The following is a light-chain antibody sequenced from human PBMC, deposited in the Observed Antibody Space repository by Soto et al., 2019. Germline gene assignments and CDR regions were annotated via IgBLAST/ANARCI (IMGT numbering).Light chain of an antibody. CDR2: DAS. V-gene: IGKV3-11*01. CDR3: HQRSDWPWT. Sequence: DIVLTQSPATLSFSPGERATLSCRASQSVDTFLAWYQQQPGQAPRRLIYDASHRETGVPARFSGSGSGTDFTLIISSLEPEDFDVCYCHQRSDWPWTFGQGTKVEIK. J-gene: IGKJ1*01. CDR1: QSVDTF.